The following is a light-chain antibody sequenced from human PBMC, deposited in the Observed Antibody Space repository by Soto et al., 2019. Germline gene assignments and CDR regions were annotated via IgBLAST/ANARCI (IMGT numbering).Light chain of an antibody. CDR1: SSDVGGYNY. Sequence: QSVLTQPPSASGSPGQSVTISCTGTSSDVGGYNYVSWYQQHPGKAPKLMIYEVSKRPSGVPDRFSGSKSGNTASLTVSGLQAEDEADSYCCSYAGTTILVFGGGTNLTVL. J-gene: IGLJ2*01. CDR3: CSYAGTTILV. CDR2: EVS. V-gene: IGLV2-8*01.